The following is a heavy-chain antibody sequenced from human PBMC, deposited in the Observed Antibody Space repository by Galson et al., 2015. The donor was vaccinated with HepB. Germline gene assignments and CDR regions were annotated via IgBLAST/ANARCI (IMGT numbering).Heavy chain of an antibody. D-gene: IGHD2-15*01. Sequence: SLRLSCAASGFSFTRYAMTWVRQAPGKGLEWVSSITSSGGNSYYPDSVKGQFTVSRDNSKNTLLLQLNSLRAEDTAMYFCAKDGIMVANNPYHFHYWGQGTLVTVSS. J-gene: IGHJ4*02. CDR2: ITSSGGNS. CDR3: AKDGIMVANNPYHFHY. V-gene: IGHV3-23*01. CDR1: GFSFTRYA.